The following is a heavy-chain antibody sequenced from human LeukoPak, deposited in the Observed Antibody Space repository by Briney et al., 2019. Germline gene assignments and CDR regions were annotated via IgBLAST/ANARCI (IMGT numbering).Heavy chain of an antibody. V-gene: IGHV3-21*01. J-gene: IGHJ3*02. CDR2: ISSSSTYI. Sequence: GGSLRLFCAASGFTFSSYSMNWVRQTPGKGLEWVSSISSSSTYIYYADSLKGRFTISRDNAKNSLYLQMNSLRAEDTAVYYCARDSPRYCSSTSCHGDAFDIWGQGTMVTVSS. D-gene: IGHD2-2*01. CDR1: GFTFSSYS. CDR3: ARDSPRYCSSTSCHGDAFDI.